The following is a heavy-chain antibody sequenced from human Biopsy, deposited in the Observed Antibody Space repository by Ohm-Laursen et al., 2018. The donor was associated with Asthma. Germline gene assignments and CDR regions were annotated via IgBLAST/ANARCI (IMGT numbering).Heavy chain of an antibody. CDR1: GFVFSQCG. Sequence: SLRLSCSASGFVFSQCGMHWVRQGPGKGLEWVALVSSDGHSKYYEDSVKGRFTISRDNSRNRLYLQINRLTVEDSAVHFCARQSGQDYGDSSGFDIWGQGTKVAVSS. J-gene: IGHJ3*02. CDR3: ARQSGQDYGDSSGFDI. D-gene: IGHD3-22*01. V-gene: IGHV3-30*03. CDR2: VSSDGHSK.